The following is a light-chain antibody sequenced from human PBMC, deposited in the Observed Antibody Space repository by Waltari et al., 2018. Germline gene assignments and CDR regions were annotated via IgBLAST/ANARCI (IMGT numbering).Light chain of an antibody. CDR2: AAS. J-gene: IGKJ5*01. CDR1: QGISNY. V-gene: IGKV1-16*02. CDR3: QQYKSFPIT. Sequence: DIQMTQSPSSLSASLGDRVTPTCRASQGISNYLAWFQQKPGQAPKSLIYAASTLQSGVASKFSGSGSGTDFTLTINSLQPEDFATYYCQQYKSFPITFGQGTRLEMK.